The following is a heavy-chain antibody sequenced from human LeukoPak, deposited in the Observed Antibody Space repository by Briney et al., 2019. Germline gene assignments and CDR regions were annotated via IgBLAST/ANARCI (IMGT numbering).Heavy chain of an antibody. J-gene: IGHJ4*02. CDR3: TRGGVDY. D-gene: IGHD3-10*01. Sequence: PGGSLRLSCAASGFTFSSYWMHWVRQAPGKGLVWVSRTNTDGSTTSYADSVKGRFTISRDNAKNTLYLHMDSLRAEDTAVYFCTRGGVDYWGQGTLVTVSS. V-gene: IGHV3-74*01. CDR2: TNTDGSTT. CDR1: GFTFSSYW.